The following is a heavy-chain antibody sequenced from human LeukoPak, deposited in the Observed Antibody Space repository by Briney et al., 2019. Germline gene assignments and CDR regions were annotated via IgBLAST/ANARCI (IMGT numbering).Heavy chain of an antibody. CDR2: ISAYNGNT. CDR1: GYTFTSYG. D-gene: IGHD3-22*01. Sequence: GASVKVSCKASGYTFTSYGISWVRQAPGQGLEWMGWISAYNGNTNYAQKLQGRVTMTTDTSTSTAYMELRSLRSDDTAVYYCASDRSRYYDSSVVDYWGQGTLVTVSS. V-gene: IGHV1-18*01. J-gene: IGHJ4*02. CDR3: ASDRSRYYDSSVVDY.